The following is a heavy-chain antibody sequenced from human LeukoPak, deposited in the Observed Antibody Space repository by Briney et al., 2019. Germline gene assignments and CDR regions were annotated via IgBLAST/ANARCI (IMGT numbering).Heavy chain of an antibody. J-gene: IGHJ4*02. CDR2: INPDSGVT. Sequence: ASVKVSCKPSGYTXTGYFMHGVRQAPGQGLEWLGWINPDSGVTKYAQKFQGRVTMTRDTSISSAYMELSRLRSDDTAVYYCASRELGYWGQGTLVTVSS. CDR1: GYTXTGYF. V-gene: IGHV1-2*02. D-gene: IGHD1-26*01. CDR3: ASRELGY.